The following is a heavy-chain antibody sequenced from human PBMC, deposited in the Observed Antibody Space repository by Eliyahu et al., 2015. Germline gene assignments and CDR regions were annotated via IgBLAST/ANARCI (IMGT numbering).Heavy chain of an antibody. J-gene: IGHJ4*02. CDR1: GFSFNYYS. Sequence: EVQLVESGGGLVQPGGSLRLXCAASGFSFNYYSMNWVRQAPGKGLEWVSYISSSSDTIYYADSVKGRFTISRDNAKKSLYLQMNSLRAEDTALYYCAREGXNFDNWGQGTLVTVSS. CDR2: ISSSSDTI. V-gene: IGHV3-48*01. CDR3: AREGXNFDN.